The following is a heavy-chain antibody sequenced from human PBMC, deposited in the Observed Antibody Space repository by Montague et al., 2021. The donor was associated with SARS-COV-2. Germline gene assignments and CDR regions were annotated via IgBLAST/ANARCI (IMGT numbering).Heavy chain of an antibody. CDR1: GGSFSGYY. Sequence: SETLSLTCAVYGGSFSGYYWSWIRQVPGKGLEWIGEIDHSRNTDHNPSLKSRVTISVDTSKNQFSLKLSSVTAADTAVYYCARRIDYYGIDVWGQGTTVTVSS. CDR2: IDHSRNT. D-gene: IGHD1-26*01. J-gene: IGHJ6*02. V-gene: IGHV4-34*01. CDR3: ARRIDYYGIDV.